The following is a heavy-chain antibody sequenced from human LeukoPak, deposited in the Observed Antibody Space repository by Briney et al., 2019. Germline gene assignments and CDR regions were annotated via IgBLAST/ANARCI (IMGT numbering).Heavy chain of an antibody. J-gene: IGHJ4*02. V-gene: IGHV3-23*01. CDR1: GFTFSNYV. Sequence: PGGSLRLSCAASGFTFSNYVMGWVRQAPGKGLEWVSVISDSGGTTYYADSVKGRFTISRDNSKNTLYLQMNSLRDEDTAVYYCAKDHLGYTSSSDFDYWGQGTLVTVSS. CDR3: AKDHLGYTSSSDFDY. D-gene: IGHD2-2*01. CDR2: ISDSGGTT.